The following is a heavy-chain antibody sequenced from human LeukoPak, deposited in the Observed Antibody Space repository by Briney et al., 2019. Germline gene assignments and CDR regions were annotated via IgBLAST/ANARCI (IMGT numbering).Heavy chain of an antibody. D-gene: IGHD2-2*01. CDR2: ISSSSSYI. CDR1: GFTFSSYS. J-gene: IGHJ4*02. Sequence: GGSLRLSCAASGFTFSSYSMNWVRQAPGKGLEWVSSISSSSSYIYYADSVKGRFTISRDNAKNTLYLQMNSLRAEDTAVYYCAKVTAVVVPAASTFDYWGQGTLVTVSS. CDR3: AKVTAVVVPAASTFDY. V-gene: IGHV3-21*04.